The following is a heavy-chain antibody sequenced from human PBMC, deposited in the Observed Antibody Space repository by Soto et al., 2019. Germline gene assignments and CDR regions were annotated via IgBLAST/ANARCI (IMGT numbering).Heavy chain of an antibody. CDR1: GYTFTYYA. D-gene: IGHD3-22*01. CDR2: INAANGDT. Sequence: ASVKVSCKASGYTFTYYAIHWVRQAPGQRLEWIGWINAANGDTKYSETFQARVTITRDTSATTAYMELSSLKSEDTAVYYCARAAYYYESSGYYPGDYWGQGTLVTVSS. V-gene: IGHV1-3*01. CDR3: ARAAYYYESSGYYPGDY. J-gene: IGHJ4*02.